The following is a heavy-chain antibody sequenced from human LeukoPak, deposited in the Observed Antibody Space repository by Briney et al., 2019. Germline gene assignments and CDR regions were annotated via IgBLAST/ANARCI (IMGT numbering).Heavy chain of an antibody. CDR1: GFTFSSYW. CDR3: ARSTDFWSGYYNYYGMDV. Sequence: GGSLRLSCAASGFTFSSYWVSWVRQAPGKGLEWVANIKQDGSEKYYVDSVKGRFTISRDNAKNSLYLQMNSLRAEDTAVYYCARSTDFWSGYYNYYGMDVWGQGTTVTVSS. D-gene: IGHD3-3*01. V-gene: IGHV3-7*03. CDR2: IKQDGSEK. J-gene: IGHJ6*02.